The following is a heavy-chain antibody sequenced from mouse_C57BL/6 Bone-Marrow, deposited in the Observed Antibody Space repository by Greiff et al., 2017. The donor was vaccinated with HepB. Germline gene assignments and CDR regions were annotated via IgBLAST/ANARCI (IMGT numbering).Heavy chain of an antibody. D-gene: IGHD1-1*01. J-gene: IGHJ3*01. CDR1: GFTFSTYG. V-gene: IGHV5-6*01. Sequence: EVQVVESGGDLVKPGGSLKLSCAASGFTFSTYGMSWVRQTPDKRLEWVATVSTGGGYTYYPDSVKGRFTISRDNAKNTLYLQMSGLKSEDTAMVYCTRLAYYYESEGFAYWGQGTLVTVSA. CDR2: VSTGGGYT. CDR3: TRLAYYYESEGFAY.